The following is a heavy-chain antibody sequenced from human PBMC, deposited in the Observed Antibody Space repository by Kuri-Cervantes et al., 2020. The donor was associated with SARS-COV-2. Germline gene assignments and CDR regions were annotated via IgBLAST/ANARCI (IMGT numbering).Heavy chain of an antibody. D-gene: IGHD2-2*01. CDR2: ISAYNDNT. CDR3: ARSSLILPTYCSSTSCYPGMDV. CDR1: GYTFTSYG. J-gene: IGHJ6*02. V-gene: IGHV1-18*01. Sequence: ASVKVSCKASGYTFTSYGISWVRQAPGQGLEWMGWISAYNDNTNYAQKLQGRVTMTTDTSTSTAYMELRSLRSDDTAVYYCARSSLILPTYCSSTSCYPGMDVWGQGTTVTVSS.